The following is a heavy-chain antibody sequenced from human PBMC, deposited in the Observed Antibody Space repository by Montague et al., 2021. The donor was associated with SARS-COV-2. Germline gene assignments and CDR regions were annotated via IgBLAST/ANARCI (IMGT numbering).Heavy chain of an antibody. Sequence: SLRLSCAASGFTFSGSPMSWVRQAPVEGLEWVSVIHSAGRRSYYXHSXDGRFTISRDNSKNTVYLQMNNLRAEDTAVYYCAKVGDIMAGFSLVNLDHWGQGILVIVSS. CDR3: AKVGDIMAGFSLVNLDH. J-gene: IGHJ4*02. D-gene: IGHD3-9*01. V-gene: IGHV3-23*03. CDR2: IHSAGRRS. CDR1: GFTFSGSP.